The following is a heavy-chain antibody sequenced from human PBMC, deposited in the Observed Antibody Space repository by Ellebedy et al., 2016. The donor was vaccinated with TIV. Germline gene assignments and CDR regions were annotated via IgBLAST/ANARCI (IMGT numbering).Heavy chain of an antibody. CDR2: FYPSGST. CDR3: ARRGDTTEEPFDL. Sequence: SETLSLXXAVSGGSINNVAHAWGWIRQTLGQGLEWIGYFYPSGSTFYNPSLRSRVTISVDRSRNQFSLKLTSVTAADTALYYCARRGDTTEEPFDLWGRGTLVTVSS. J-gene: IGHJ4*02. V-gene: IGHV4-30-2*01. CDR1: GGSINNVAHA. D-gene: IGHD1-14*01.